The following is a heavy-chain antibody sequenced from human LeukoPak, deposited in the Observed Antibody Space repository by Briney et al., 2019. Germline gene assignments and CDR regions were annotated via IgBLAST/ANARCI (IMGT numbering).Heavy chain of an antibody. V-gene: IGHV3-30*04. D-gene: IGHD3-10*01. CDR2: ISYDGSNK. Sequence: GGSLRLSCAASGFTFSSYAMHWVRQAPGKGLEWVAVISYDGSNKYYADSVKGRFTISRDNSKNTLYLQMNSLRAEDTAVYYCARVTYYMNPFDIWGQGTMVTVSS. CDR1: GFTFSSYA. CDR3: ARVTYYMNPFDI. J-gene: IGHJ3*02.